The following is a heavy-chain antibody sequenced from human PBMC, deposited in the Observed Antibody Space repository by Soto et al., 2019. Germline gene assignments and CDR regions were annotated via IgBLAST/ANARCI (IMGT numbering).Heavy chain of an antibody. Sequence: QVQLVESGGGVVQPGRSLRLSCAASGFTFSSYGMHWVRQAPGKGLEWVAVISYDGSNKYYADSVKGRFTISSDNSKNTLNLQMNSLRAEDTAVYYCAKERPSGSRPCSYAMDVWGQGTTVTVSS. J-gene: IGHJ6*02. CDR3: AKERPSGSRPCSYAMDV. CDR1: GFTFSSYG. CDR2: ISYDGSNK. D-gene: IGHD1-26*01. V-gene: IGHV3-30*18.